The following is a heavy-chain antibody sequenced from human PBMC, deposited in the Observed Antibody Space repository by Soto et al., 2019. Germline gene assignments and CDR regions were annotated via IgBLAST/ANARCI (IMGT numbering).Heavy chain of an antibody. CDR3: AKDGGGGYQPPNYYYYGLDV. V-gene: IGHV3-30*18. J-gene: IGHJ6*02. CDR1: GFSFSAHG. CDR2: ISYDGINK. Sequence: GGSLRLSCAASGFSFSAHGMHWVRHAPGKGREWVAVISYDGINKDYADSVEGRLTISRDNSKNTLYLQLDSLRIDDTGIYYCAKDGGGGYQPPNYYYYGLDVWGQGTTVTVSS. D-gene: IGHD2-21*01.